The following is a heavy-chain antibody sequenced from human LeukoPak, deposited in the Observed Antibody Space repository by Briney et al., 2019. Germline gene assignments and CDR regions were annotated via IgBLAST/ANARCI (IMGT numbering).Heavy chain of an antibody. Sequence: SQTLSLTCTVSGGSISSGGYYWSWIRQPPGKGLEWIGYIYHSGSTYYNPSLKSRVTISVDRSKNQFSLKLSSVTAADTAVYYCARVHFDILTGYHEDYWGQGTLVTVSS. J-gene: IGHJ4*02. CDR1: GGSISSGGYY. CDR2: IYHSGST. CDR3: ARVHFDILTGYHEDY. D-gene: IGHD3-9*01. V-gene: IGHV4-30-2*01.